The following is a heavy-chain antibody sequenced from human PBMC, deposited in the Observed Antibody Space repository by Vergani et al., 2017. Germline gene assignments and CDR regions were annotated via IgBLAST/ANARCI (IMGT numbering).Heavy chain of an antibody. CDR1: GFIFKNHG. V-gene: IGHV3-33*01. Sequence: VLLVESGGGLVQPGTSLRLSCAASGFIFKNHGMQWVRQAPGKGLEWVALIWDDGSKKNYGDSMKGRFTISRDNSKDTLYLQMNSLRAEDTAMYFCARGLWDCTHIRCSPPSYWGQGTQVTVSS. CDR2: IWDDGSKK. J-gene: IGHJ4*02. CDR3: ARGLWDCTHIRCSPPSY. D-gene: IGHD2-8*01.